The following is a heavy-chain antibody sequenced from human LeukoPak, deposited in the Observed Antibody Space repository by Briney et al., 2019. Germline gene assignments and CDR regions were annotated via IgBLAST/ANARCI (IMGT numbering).Heavy chain of an antibody. J-gene: IGHJ4*02. V-gene: IGHV3-23*01. CDR1: GFTFSSYA. Sequence: GGSLRLSCAASGFTFSSYAMNWVRQAPGKGLEWVSVISGSGGSTYYADSVKGRFTISRDNSKNTLYLQMNSLRVEDTAVYYCAKDRCSGTSCQFDCWGQGTLVTASS. CDR3: AKDRCSGTSCQFDC. CDR2: ISGSGGST. D-gene: IGHD2-2*01.